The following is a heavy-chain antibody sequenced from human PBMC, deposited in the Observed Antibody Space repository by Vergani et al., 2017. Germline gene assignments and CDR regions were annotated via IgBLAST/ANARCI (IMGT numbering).Heavy chain of an antibody. CDR3: AKEMRTVYYDSSGYYSDAFDS. CDR1: GFTFSSFA. Sequence: EVQLLESGGGLVQPGGSLRLSCAASGFTFSSFAMSWVRQAPGKGLEWVSTISTSGGSTYYADSVGGPFTISRDNSRNTLYLQMNSLRAEDTAVYYCAKEMRTVYYDSSGYYSDAFDSWGQGTMVTVSS. D-gene: IGHD3-22*01. CDR2: ISTSGGST. J-gene: IGHJ3*02. V-gene: IGHV3-23*01.